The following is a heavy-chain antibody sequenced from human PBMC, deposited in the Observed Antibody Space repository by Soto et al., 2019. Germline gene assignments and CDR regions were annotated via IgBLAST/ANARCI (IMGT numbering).Heavy chain of an antibody. CDR1: GGTFSSYT. CDR2: IIPILGIA. CDR3: ASYTARTNLEYSYYMDV. V-gene: IGHV1-69*02. D-gene: IGHD5-18*01. Sequence: SVKVSCKASGGTFSSYTISWVRQAPGQGLEWMGRIIPILGIANYAQKFQGRVTITADKSTSTAYMELSSLRSEDTAVYYCASYTARTNLEYSYYMDVWGKGTTVTVSS. J-gene: IGHJ6*03.